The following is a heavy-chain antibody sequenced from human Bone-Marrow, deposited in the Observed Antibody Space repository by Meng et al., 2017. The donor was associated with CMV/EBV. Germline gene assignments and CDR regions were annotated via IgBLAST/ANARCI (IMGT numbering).Heavy chain of an antibody. CDR1: GGSFSGYY. CDR2: INHSGST. Sequence: SETLSLTCAVYGGSFSGYYWSWIRQPPGKGLEWIGEINHSGSTNYNPSLKSRVTISVDTSKNQFSLKLSSVTAADTAVYYCARGFRRSLTDDSFDIWGQETMVTVSS. D-gene: IGHD1-14*01. J-gene: IGHJ3*02. V-gene: IGHV4-34*01. CDR3: ARGFRRSLTDDSFDI.